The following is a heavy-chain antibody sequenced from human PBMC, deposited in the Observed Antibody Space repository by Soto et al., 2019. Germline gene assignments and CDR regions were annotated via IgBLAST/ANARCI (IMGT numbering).Heavy chain of an antibody. J-gene: IGHJ4*02. CDR2: IKEDGSEK. D-gene: IGHD3-16*01. CDR3: VRVGRLGGY. CDR1: GFTFSTYW. Sequence: EVQLVESGGGVVQPGGSLRLSCTASGFTFSTYWMSWVRQAPGKGLGWVANIKEDGSEKYYVDSVKGRFSISRDNARSSLYLQMNSLRSEDTAVYYCVRVGRLGGYWGQGTQVTVSS. V-gene: IGHV3-7*03.